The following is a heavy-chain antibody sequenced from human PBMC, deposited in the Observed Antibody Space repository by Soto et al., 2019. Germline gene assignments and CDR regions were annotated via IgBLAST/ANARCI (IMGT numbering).Heavy chain of an antibody. CDR2: ISWNSGSI. D-gene: IGHD4-17*01. CDR1: GFSFDAHS. CDR3: VKDSPKYGDCVPYYFDY. Sequence: GGSLRLSCAGSGFSFDAHSMHWVRQAPGKGLEWVSSISWNSGSIAYADSVKGRFTISRDNAKNSLYLQMNGLRPEDTALYYCVKDSPKYGDCVPYYFDYWGQGTLVTVSS. V-gene: IGHV3-9*01. J-gene: IGHJ4*02.